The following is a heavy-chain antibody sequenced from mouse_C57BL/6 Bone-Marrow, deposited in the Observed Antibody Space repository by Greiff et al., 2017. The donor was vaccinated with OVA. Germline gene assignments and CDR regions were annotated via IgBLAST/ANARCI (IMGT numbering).Heavy chain of an antibody. CDR1: GYTFTDYE. Sequence: QVQLKQSGAELVRPGASVTLSCKASGYTFTDYEMHWVKQTPVHGLEWIGAIDPETGGTAYNQKFKGKAILTADKSSSTAYMELRSLTSEDAAVYYCTRTYRNSMDYWGQGTSVTVSS. J-gene: IGHJ4*01. V-gene: IGHV1-15*01. CDR2: IDPETGGT. D-gene: IGHD2-5*01. CDR3: TRTYRNSMDY.